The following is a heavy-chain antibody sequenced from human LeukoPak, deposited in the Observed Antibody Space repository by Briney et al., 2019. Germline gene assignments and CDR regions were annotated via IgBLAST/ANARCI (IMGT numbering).Heavy chain of an antibody. D-gene: IGHD4-17*01. CDR3: ARGATVTTMDYYYYYMDV. CDR1: GGSFSGYY. Sequence: SETLSLTCAVYGGSFSGYYWSWIRQPPGKGLEWIGEINHSGSTNYNPSLKRRVTISVDTSKNQFSLRLSSVTAADTAVYYCARGATVTTMDYYYYYMDVWGKGTTVTVSS. CDR2: INHSGST. J-gene: IGHJ6*03. V-gene: IGHV4-34*01.